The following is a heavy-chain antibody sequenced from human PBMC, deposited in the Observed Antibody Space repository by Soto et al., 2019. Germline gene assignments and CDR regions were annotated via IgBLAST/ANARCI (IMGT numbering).Heavy chain of an antibody. V-gene: IGHV3-66*01. D-gene: IGHD5-18*01. CDR3: ARDSLRGYSYGYDDTGPNNWFDP. CDR2: IYSGGST. J-gene: IGHJ5*02. CDR1: GFTASSNY. Sequence: GGSLRLSCAASGFTASSNYMSWVRQAPGRGLEWVSVIYSGGSTYYADSVKGRFTISRDNSKNTLYLQMNSLRAEDTAVYYCARDSLRGYSYGYDDTGPNNWFDPCAQRTLVTVSA.